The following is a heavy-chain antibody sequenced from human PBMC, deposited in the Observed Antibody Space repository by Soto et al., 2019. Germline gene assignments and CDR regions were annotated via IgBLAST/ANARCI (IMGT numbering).Heavy chain of an antibody. D-gene: IGHD3-22*01. J-gene: IGHJ4*02. V-gene: IGHV2-5*02. CDR3: VHTSFSLHSSAYSYDY. CDR2: IYWDDDK. Sequence: QITLKESGPTVVKPTETLTLTCTFSGLSLSTRGVGVGWVRQPPGEALKWLSIIYWDDDKRYSPSLKSRLTITKDTSKNQVVLTMTDMDSVDTGTYYCVHTSFSLHSSAYSYDYWGQGTLVTVSS. CDR1: GLSLSTRGVG.